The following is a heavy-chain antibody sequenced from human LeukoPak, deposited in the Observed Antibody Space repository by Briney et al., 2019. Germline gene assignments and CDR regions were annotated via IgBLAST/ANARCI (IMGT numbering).Heavy chain of an antibody. Sequence: GESLKISCKGSGYSFTTYWIGWVRQMPGDGLEWMGIVYPGDSDSTYSPSFQGQVIFSADKSISTAYLQWSSLKASDTAMYYCARRMVGATSYYFDYWGQGTLVTVSS. D-gene: IGHD1-26*01. V-gene: IGHV5-51*01. CDR1: GYSFTTYW. J-gene: IGHJ4*02. CDR2: VYPGDSDS. CDR3: ARRMVGATSYYFDY.